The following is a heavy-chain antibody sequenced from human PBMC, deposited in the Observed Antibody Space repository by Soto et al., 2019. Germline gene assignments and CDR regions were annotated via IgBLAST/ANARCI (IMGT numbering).Heavy chain of an antibody. D-gene: IGHD1-20*01. V-gene: IGHV3-23*01. Sequence: EVQLLESGGGLVQPGGSLRLSCAASGFTFSSYAMSWVRQAPGKGLEWVSAISGSGGSTYYADSVKGRFTISRDNSKNTLYLQLNSMRGEDTAVYYCGKGAITGIGEGDYYYYGMDVWGQGTTVTVSS. CDR1: GFTFSSYA. CDR2: ISGSGGST. CDR3: GKGAITGIGEGDYYYYGMDV. J-gene: IGHJ6*02.